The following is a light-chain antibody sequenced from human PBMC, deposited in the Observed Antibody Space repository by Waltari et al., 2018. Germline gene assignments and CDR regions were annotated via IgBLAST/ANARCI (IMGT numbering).Light chain of an antibody. V-gene: IGKV3-20*01. Sequence: EIVLTQSPGTLSLSPGERATLSCRASQSVSSSYLAWYQQKPGPAPRLLIYGASSRATGIPDRVSGSGSGTDFTLTISRLEPEDFAVYYCQQYGSSPRTFGQGTKVEIK. CDR1: QSVSSSY. CDR2: GAS. CDR3: QQYGSSPRT. J-gene: IGKJ1*01.